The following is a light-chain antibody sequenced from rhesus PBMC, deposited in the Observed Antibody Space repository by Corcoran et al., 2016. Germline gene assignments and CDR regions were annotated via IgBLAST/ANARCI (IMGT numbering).Light chain of an antibody. V-gene: IGLV1-60*01. J-gene: IGLJ6*01. CDR1: DSNIGSNS. CDR2: YND. Sequence: QSVLAQPPSASEAAGESVTISCSGSDSNIGSNSVYWYQSLPETAPKLLIYYNDRRASGVSYRFSGSKSGASASLAITGLQTEDEADYYCATWDNSLSGLVFGSGTKVTVL. CDR3: ATWDNSLSGLV.